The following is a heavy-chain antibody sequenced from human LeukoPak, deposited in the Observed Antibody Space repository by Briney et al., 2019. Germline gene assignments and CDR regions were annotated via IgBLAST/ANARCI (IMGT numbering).Heavy chain of an antibody. CDR2: INTNTGNP. V-gene: IGHV7-4-1*02. D-gene: IGHD6-6*01. Sequence: ASVNVSCKASGYSFTSYAMNWVRQAPGQGLEWMGWINTNTGNPTYAQGFTGRFVFSLDTSVSTAYLQISSLKAEDTAVYYCARVSRALAAFFDYWGQGTLVTVSS. J-gene: IGHJ4*02. CDR3: ARVSRALAAFFDY. CDR1: GYSFTSYA.